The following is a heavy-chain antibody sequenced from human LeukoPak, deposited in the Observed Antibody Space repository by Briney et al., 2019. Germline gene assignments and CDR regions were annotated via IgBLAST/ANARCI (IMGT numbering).Heavy chain of an antibody. J-gene: IGHJ4*02. V-gene: IGHV3-21*01. D-gene: IGHD1-26*01. Sequence: PGGSLRLSCAASGFSFSSYSMNWVRQAPGKGLEWVSSISSSKSYIFYADSVKGRFTISRDNAKNSLYLEMTSLRAKDTAVYYCASGSPADDYWGQGTLVTVSS. CDR3: ASGSPADDY. CDR2: ISSSKSYI. CDR1: GFSFSSYS.